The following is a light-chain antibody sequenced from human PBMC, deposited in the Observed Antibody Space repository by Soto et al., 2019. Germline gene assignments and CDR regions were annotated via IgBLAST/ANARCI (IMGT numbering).Light chain of an antibody. CDR3: QQYNDNWT. V-gene: IGKV1-5*03. CDR1: QSISSW. CDR2: KAS. Sequence: DIQMTQSPSTLSVSVGDRVTITCRASQSISSWLAWYQQKPGQAPKLLIYKASTLQSGVPSRFSGSGSGTEFTLAISSLQPDDSATYYCQQYNDNWTFGQGTKV. J-gene: IGKJ1*01.